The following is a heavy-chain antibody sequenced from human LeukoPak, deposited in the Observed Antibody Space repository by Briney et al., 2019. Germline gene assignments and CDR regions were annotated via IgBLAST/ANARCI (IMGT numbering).Heavy chain of an antibody. V-gene: IGHV3-21*01. J-gene: IGHJ4*02. D-gene: IGHD3-22*01. Sequence: SMNWVRQAPGKGLEWVSSISSSSSYIYYADSVKGRLTISRDNAKNSLYLQMNSLRAEDTAVYYCAIDYDSSGYFDYWGQGTLVTVSS. CDR1: S. CDR3: AIDYDSSGYFDY. CDR2: ISSSSSYI.